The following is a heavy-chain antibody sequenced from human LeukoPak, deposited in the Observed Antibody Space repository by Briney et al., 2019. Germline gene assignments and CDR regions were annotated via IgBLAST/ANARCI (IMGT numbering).Heavy chain of an antibody. D-gene: IGHD4-23*01. J-gene: IGHJ4*02. CDR3: AKDREYGGNSGAEDY. CDR2: IWYDGSNK. V-gene: IGHV3-33*06. Sequence: GGSLRLSCAASGFTFSSYGMHWVRQAPGKGLEWVAVIWYDGSNKYYADSVKGRFTISRDNSKNTLYLQMNSLRAEDTAVYYCAKDREYGGNSGAEDYWGQGTLVTVSS. CDR1: GFTFSSYG.